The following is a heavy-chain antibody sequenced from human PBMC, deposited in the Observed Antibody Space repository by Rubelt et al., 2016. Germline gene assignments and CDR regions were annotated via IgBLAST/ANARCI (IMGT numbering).Heavy chain of an antibody. D-gene: IGHD3-22*01. CDR1: GGSISSGGYY. Sequence: QVQLQESGPGLVKPSQTLSLTCPASGGSISSGGYYWSWIRQPPGKGLEWIGEINHSGSTNYNRSLKSRVTISVGTSKNQFSLKLSSVTAADTAVYYCARGPNDSSGYYPPLDIWGQGTMVTVSS. CDR3: ARGPNDSSGYYPPLDI. V-gene: IGHV4-31*03. CDR2: INHSGST. J-gene: IGHJ3*02.